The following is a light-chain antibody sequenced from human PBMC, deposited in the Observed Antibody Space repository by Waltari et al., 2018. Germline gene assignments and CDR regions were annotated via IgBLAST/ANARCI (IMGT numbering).Light chain of an antibody. J-gene: IGKJ3*01. CDR2: LAS. Sequence: DIVMTQSPLSLPVTPGESASISCRSSQSLLHSNGNNYLDWYLQKPGQSPQLLIYLASNRASGVPDRFSGSGSGTDFTLTIRRLEPEDSAVYYCQQYGSALFTLGPGTKVEIK. CDR3: QQYGSALFT. CDR1: QSLLHSNGNNY. V-gene: IGKV2-28*01.